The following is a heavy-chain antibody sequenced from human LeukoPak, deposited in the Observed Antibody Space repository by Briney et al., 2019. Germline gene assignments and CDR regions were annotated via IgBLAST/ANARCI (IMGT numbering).Heavy chain of an antibody. CDR2: ISGSGGST. D-gene: IGHD3-10*02. Sequence: ESGGSLRLSCAASGFTFSSYAMSWVRQAPGKGLEWVSAISGSGGSTYYADSVKGRFTISRDNSKNTLYLQMNSLRAEDTAVYYCAKGPLFPEYYFDYWGQGTLVTVSS. J-gene: IGHJ4*02. CDR1: GFTFSSYA. V-gene: IGHV3-23*01. CDR3: AKGPLFPEYYFDY.